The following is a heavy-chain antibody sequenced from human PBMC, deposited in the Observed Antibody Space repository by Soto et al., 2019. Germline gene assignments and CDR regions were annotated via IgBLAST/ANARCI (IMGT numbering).Heavy chain of an antibody. Sequence: QVQLQESGPGLVKPSETLSLTCTVSGGSISSFYWSWIQQSPVRGLEWIGYIYYTGSTHYNPSLKSRLTISVETSKNQFSLRLSSVTAADTAVYFCARGFRSGWYGDYLDSWGQGTLVTVSS. J-gene: IGHJ4*02. V-gene: IGHV4-59*01. CDR3: ARGFRSGWYGDYLDS. D-gene: IGHD6-19*01. CDR1: GGSISSFY. CDR2: IYYTGST.